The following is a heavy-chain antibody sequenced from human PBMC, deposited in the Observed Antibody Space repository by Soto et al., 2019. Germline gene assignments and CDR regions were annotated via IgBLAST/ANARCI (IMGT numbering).Heavy chain of an antibody. CDR1: GFTFDSYA. V-gene: IGHV3-23*01. CDR2: ISGSGDYT. CDR3: AKNRGLQYYFDY. J-gene: IGHJ4*02. Sequence: EVQLLESGGGLVQPGGSLRLSCAASGFTFDSYAMNWVRQAPGKGLEWVSTISGSGDYTYYTDSVKGRFTISRDNSKNMMYLQMNSLRGEDTAVYYCAKNRGLQYYFDYWGQGTLVTVSS.